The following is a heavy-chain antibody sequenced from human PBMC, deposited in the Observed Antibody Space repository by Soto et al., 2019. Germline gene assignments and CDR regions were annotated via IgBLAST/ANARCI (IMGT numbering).Heavy chain of an antibody. Sequence: SETLSVTCAVSGGSVTGFYWSWILQPPGKGLEWIGYIFHSGSSNYDPSLKSRVTISVDTSKSQISLRLTSVTAADTAVYSWARAQGLGVAHIDYWGQGTLVTVSS. J-gene: IGHJ4*02. CDR1: GGSVTGFY. V-gene: IGHV4-59*02. CDR2: IFHSGSS. D-gene: IGHD6-19*01. CDR3: ARAQGLGVAHIDY.